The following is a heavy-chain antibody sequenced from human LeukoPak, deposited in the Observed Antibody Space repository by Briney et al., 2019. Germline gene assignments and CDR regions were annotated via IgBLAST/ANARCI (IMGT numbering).Heavy chain of an antibody. Sequence: ASVKVSCKASGYTFTSYAMHWVRQAPGQRLEWMGWINAGNGNTKYSQKFQGRGTITRDTSASTAYMELSSLRSEDTAVYYCARDLGYCSGGSCYSYWFDPWGQGTLVTVSS. V-gene: IGHV1-3*01. CDR2: INAGNGNT. D-gene: IGHD2-15*01. CDR3: ARDLGYCSGGSCYSYWFDP. CDR1: GYTFTSYA. J-gene: IGHJ5*02.